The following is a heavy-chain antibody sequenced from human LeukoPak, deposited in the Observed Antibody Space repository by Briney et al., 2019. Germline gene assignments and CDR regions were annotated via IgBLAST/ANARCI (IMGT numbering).Heavy chain of an antibody. J-gene: IGHJ3*02. Sequence: GGSLRLSCAASGFTFSSYSMNWVRQAPGKGLEWVSAISGSGVNTYYADSVKGRFTISRDNSKNTLYLQMNSLRAEDTAVYYCAKVQSVVVVAATSFDIWGQGTMVTVSS. CDR2: ISGSGVNT. V-gene: IGHV3-23*01. CDR3: AKVQSVVVVAATSFDI. D-gene: IGHD2-15*01. CDR1: GFTFSSYS.